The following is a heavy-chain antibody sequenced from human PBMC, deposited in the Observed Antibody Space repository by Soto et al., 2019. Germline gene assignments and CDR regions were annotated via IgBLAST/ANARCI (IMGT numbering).Heavy chain of an antibody. J-gene: IGHJ4*02. CDR1: GGSISSSSYY. CDR2: IYYSGST. CDR3: ARGAQQWLVSF. V-gene: IGHV4-39*01. Sequence: PSETLSLTCTVSGGSISSSSYYWGWIRQPPGKGLEWIGSIYYSGSTYYNPSLKSRVTISVDTSKNQFSLKLSSVTAADTAVYYCARGAQQWLVSFWGQGTLVTVSS. D-gene: IGHD6-19*01.